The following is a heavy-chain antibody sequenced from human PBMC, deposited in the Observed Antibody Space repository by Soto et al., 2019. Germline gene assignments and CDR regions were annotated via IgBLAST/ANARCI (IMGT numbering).Heavy chain of an antibody. CDR3: ARGRGSYRKYYFDY. D-gene: IGHD1-26*01. CDR1: GGSFSGYY. V-gene: IGHV4-34*01. CDR2: INHSGST. Sequence: SETLSLTCAVYGGSFSGYYWSWIRQPPGKGLEWIGEINHSGSTNYNPSLKSRVTISVDTSKNQFSLKLSSVTAADTAVYYCARGRGSYRKYYFDYWGQGTLVTVS. J-gene: IGHJ4*02.